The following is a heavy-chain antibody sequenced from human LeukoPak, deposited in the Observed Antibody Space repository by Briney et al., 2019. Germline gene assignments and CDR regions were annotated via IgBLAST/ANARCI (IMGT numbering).Heavy chain of an antibody. CDR3: ARGVVVVVPAAMAY. D-gene: IGHD2-2*01. J-gene: IGHJ4*02. CDR2: INWNGGST. CDR1: GFTFDDYG. V-gene: IGHV3-20*04. Sequence: PGGSLRLSCAASGFTFDDYGMSWVRQAPGKGLEWVSGINWNGGSTGYADSVKGRFTISRDNSKNTLYLQMNSLRAEDTAVYYCARGVVVVVPAAMAYWGQGTLVTVSS.